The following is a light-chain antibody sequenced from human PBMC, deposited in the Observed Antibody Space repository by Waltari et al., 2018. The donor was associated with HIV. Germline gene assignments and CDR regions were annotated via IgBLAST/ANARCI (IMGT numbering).Light chain of an antibody. CDR3: QQSYGAPFT. CDR1: QNIVSS. V-gene: IGKV1-39*01. Sequence: DIQMTQSPSSLSASLGYTVTITCRASQNIVSSLNWYQHKSGKAPKLLIHSASILQSGIPSRFARNGFRTDFTLNISTLQPDDSASYYCQQSYGAPFTFGGGTKVEI. CDR2: SAS. J-gene: IGKJ4*01.